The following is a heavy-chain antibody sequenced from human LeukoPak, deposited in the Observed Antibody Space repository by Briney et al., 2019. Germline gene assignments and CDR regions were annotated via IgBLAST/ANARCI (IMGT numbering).Heavy chain of an antibody. CDR1: GYTFTTYG. J-gene: IGHJ5*02. D-gene: IGHD1-26*01. CDR2: ISTYNAKT. V-gene: IGHV1-18*01. CDR3: ARDTGSNFFDP. Sequence: ASVKVSCKASGYTFTTYGIIWVRQAPGQGLEWMGWISTYNAKTKYAQNLQGRVAMTTDTATSTVYMELRSLTSDDTAVYYCARDTGSNFFDPWGQGTLVTVAS.